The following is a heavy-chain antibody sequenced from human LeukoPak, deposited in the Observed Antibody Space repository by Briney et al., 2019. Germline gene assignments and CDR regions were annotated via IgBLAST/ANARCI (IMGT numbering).Heavy chain of an antibody. CDR2: ISGSGGST. J-gene: IGHJ4*02. Sequence: AGGSLRLSCAASGFTFSSYAMSWVRQAPGKGLEWVSAISGSGGSTYYADSVKGRFTISRDNSKNTLYLQMNSLRAEDTAVYYCAKREAAYNRAYYFDYWGQGTLVTVSS. CDR3: AKREAAYNRAYYFDY. CDR1: GFTFSSYA. V-gene: IGHV3-23*01. D-gene: IGHD2-15*01.